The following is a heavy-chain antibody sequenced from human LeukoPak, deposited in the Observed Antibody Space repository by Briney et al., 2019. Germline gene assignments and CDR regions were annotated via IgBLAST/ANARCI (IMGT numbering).Heavy chain of an antibody. CDR3: ARLRSTYYYDSSGL. CDR2: IYPGDSDT. V-gene: IGHV5-51*01. D-gene: IGHD3-22*01. CDR1: GYSFTSYW. Sequence: GESLRISCKGSGYSFTSYWIAWVRQMPGKGLEWMGIIYPGDSDTRYSPSFQGQVTISADKSINTAYLQWSSLKASDTAMYYCARLRSTYYYDSSGLWGQGTLVTVSS. J-gene: IGHJ4*02.